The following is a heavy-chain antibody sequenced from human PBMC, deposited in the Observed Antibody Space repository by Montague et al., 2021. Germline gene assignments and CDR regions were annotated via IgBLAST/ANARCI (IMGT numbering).Heavy chain of an antibody. Sequence: SETLSLTCAVYGGSLSGYIWHWIRQPPGTDLEWIGQISHTGSTSYNPSLKSRVTMSVDTSKTHVSLRLSSVTAADTAVYYCTRGEVAVTGIDYWGQGALVTVAS. D-gene: IGHD6-19*01. J-gene: IGHJ4*02. CDR1: GGSLSGYI. CDR3: TRGEVAVTGIDY. CDR2: ISHTGST. V-gene: IGHV4-34*01.